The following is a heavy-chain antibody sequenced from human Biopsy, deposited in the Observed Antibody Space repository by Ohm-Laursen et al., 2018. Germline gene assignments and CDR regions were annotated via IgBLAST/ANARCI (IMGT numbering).Heavy chain of an antibody. CDR3: TGDSGGLGDY. CDR1: GFTFSRSV. V-gene: IGHV3-74*03. Sequence: GSLRLSCAAPGFTFSRSVMHWVRQAPGKGLMWVSRIHGDERSATYAEPVKGRFTISRDNAKNTLHLQMNSLRAEDTAVYYCTGDSGGLGDYWGQGILVTVSS. CDR2: IHGDERSA. J-gene: IGHJ4*02. D-gene: IGHD2-8*02.